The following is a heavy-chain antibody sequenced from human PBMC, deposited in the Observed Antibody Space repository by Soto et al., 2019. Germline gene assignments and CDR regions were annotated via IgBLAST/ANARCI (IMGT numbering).Heavy chain of an antibody. CDR2: IFAGGGT. V-gene: IGHV3-53*04. Sequence: EVQLVESGGDLVQPGGSLRLSCAASGFTVSKNYMSWVRQAPGKGLEWVSVIFAGGGTYYADSVKGRFAISRHNSKNTLYLQMNSLSAEDTAVYYCARCDYGWDDDYYYCVDVWGKGSTVTVSS. D-gene: IGHD3-10*01. J-gene: IGHJ6*03. CDR3: ARCDYGWDDDYYYCVDV. CDR1: GFTVSKNY.